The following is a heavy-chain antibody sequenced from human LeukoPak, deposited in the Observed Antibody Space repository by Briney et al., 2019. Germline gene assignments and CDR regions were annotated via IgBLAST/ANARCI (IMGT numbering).Heavy chain of an antibody. CDR2: IYSGGTT. J-gene: IGHJ4*02. Sequence: GGSLRLSCAASGFTLSSNYMSWVRQAPGKGVEWVSVIYSGGTTYYADSVKGRFTISRDNSKNTLYLQMNSLRAEDTAVYYCARTTTFAPHFDYWGQGTLVTVSS. CDR1: GFTLSSNY. D-gene: IGHD1-1*01. CDR3: ARTTTFAPHFDY. V-gene: IGHV3-66*01.